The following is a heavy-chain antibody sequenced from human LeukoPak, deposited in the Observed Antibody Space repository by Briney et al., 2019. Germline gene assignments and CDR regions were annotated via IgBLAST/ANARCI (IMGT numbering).Heavy chain of an antibody. CDR1: GFTFSSYA. CDR3: ARGHYYDSSGYPPGDFDY. J-gene: IGHJ4*02. V-gene: IGHV4-34*01. CDR2: INHSGST. Sequence: GSLRLSCAASGFTFSSYAMSWVRQPPGKGLEWIGEINHSGSTNYNPSLKSRVTISVDTSKNQFSLKLSSETAADTAVYYCARGHYYDSSGYPPGDFDYWGQGTLVTVSS. D-gene: IGHD3-22*01.